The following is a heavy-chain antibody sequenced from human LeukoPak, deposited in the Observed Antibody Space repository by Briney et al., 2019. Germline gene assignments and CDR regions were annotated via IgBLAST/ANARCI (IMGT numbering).Heavy chain of an antibody. CDR3: ARVDYGDYAGEDY. CDR1: GFTVGSAW. J-gene: IGHJ4*02. CDR2: VSSSSGTI. D-gene: IGHD4-17*01. V-gene: IGHV3-48*04. Sequence: PGGSLRLSCAASGFTVGSAWMNWVRQAPGKGLEWVSYVSSSSGTIYYADSVKGRFTISRDNAKNSLYLQMNSLRAEDTAVYYCARVDYGDYAGEDYWGQGTLVTVSS.